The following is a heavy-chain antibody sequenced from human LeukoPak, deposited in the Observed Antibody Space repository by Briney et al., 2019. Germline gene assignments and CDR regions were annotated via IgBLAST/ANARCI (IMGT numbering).Heavy chain of an antibody. V-gene: IGHV3-7*03. CDR2: LKPDGGEK. J-gene: IGHJ2*01. Sequence: PGGSLRLSCAASGFTFNNFWMSWVRQAPGKGLEWVANLKPDGGEKYYVDSVKGRFTISRDNPKSSLYLQMNSLRAEDTAVYYCARSPDGLDLWGRGTLVTVSS. CDR1: GFTFNNFW. CDR3: ARSPDGLDL.